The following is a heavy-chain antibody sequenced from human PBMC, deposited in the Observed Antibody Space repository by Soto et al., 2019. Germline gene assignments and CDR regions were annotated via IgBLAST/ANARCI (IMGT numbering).Heavy chain of an antibody. J-gene: IGHJ6*02. Sequence: GGSLRLSCAASGFTFSSYAMHWVRQAPGKGLEYVSAISSNGGSTYYANSVKGRFTISRDNSKNTLYLQMGSLRAEDMAVYYCARGSYCSSTSCYYYGMDVWGQGTTVTGSS. D-gene: IGHD2-2*01. CDR3: ARGSYCSSTSCYYYGMDV. V-gene: IGHV3-64*01. CDR2: ISSNGGST. CDR1: GFTFSSYA.